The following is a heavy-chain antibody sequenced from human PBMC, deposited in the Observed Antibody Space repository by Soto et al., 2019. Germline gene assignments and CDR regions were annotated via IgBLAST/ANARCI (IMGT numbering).Heavy chain of an antibody. CDR2: VYHSGTT. J-gene: IGHJ6*02. Sequence: SETLSLTCSVSGDSITNGHWWTWVRQPPGKGLEWIGEVYHSGTTNLNPSLKSRVIMSVDKSKNHFSLNLTSVTAADTAVYFCARLKTGSGSPYYYAMDVWGQGTPVTVSS. CDR3: ARLKTGSGSPYYYAMDV. V-gene: IGHV4-4*02. D-gene: IGHD1-26*01. CDR1: GDSITNGHW.